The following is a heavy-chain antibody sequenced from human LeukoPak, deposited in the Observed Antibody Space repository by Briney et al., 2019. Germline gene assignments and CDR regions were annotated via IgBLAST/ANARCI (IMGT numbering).Heavy chain of an antibody. D-gene: IGHD2-2*01. J-gene: IGHJ6*03. V-gene: IGHV1-8*03. Sequence: GASVKVSCKSSGYTFTSYDINWVRQATGQGLEWMGLMNPNSGNTGYAQKFQGRVTITRNTSISTAYMELSSLRSEDTAVYYCARGGRIVVVPAAMQDYYYYYMDVWGKGTTVTVSS. CDR2: MNPNSGNT. CDR1: GYTFTSYD. CDR3: ARGGRIVVVPAAMQDYYYYYMDV.